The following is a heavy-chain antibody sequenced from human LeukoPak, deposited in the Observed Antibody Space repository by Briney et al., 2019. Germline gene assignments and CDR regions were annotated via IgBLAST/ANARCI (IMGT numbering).Heavy chain of an antibody. CDR3: ARLGAVGYSYGKGWFDP. V-gene: IGHV4-39*01. CDR1: GGSISSSSYY. Sequence: SETLSLTCTVSGGSISSSSYYWGWIRQPPGKGLEWIGSIYYSGSTYYNPSLKSRVTISVDTSKNQLSLKLSSVTAADTAVYYCARLGAVGYSYGKGWFDPWGQGTLVTVSS. CDR2: IYYSGST. D-gene: IGHD5-18*01. J-gene: IGHJ5*02.